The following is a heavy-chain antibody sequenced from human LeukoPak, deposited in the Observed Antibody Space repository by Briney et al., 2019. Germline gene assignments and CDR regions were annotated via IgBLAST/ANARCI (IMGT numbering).Heavy chain of an antibody. J-gene: IGHJ4*02. CDR1: GFTFSSYA. Sequence: GGSLRLSCAASGFTFSSYAMSWVRQAPGKGLEWVSAISGSGGSTYYADSVKGRFTISRDNSKNTPYLQMNSLRAEDTAVYYCAKDVWELPYYFDYWGQGTLVTVSS. V-gene: IGHV3-23*01. CDR3: AKDVWELPYYFDY. D-gene: IGHD1-26*01. CDR2: ISGSGGST.